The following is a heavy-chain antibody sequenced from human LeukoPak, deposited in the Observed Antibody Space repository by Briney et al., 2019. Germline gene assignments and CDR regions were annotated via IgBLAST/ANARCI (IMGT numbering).Heavy chain of an antibody. CDR3: AREGMSCSSTTCFFDY. Sequence: GGSLRLSCAASGFTFSSYGMHWVRQAPGKGLEEVAVIWYDGSIPYYADSVKGRFTISRDNSKNTLHLQMSSLRAEDTAVYYCAREGMSCSSTTCFFDYWGQGTLVTVSS. V-gene: IGHV3-33*01. J-gene: IGHJ4*02. CDR1: GFTFSSYG. CDR2: IWYDGSIP. D-gene: IGHD2-2*01.